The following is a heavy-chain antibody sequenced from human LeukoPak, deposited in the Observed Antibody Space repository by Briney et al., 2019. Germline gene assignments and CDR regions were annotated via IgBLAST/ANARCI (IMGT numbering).Heavy chain of an antibody. CDR2: ISGSGGTT. V-gene: IGHV3-23*01. D-gene: IGHD1-1*01. CDR1: GFTFSIYA. Sequence: GGSLRLSCTASGFTFSIYAMSWVRQPPGKGLEWVSSISGSGGTTYYADAVKGRFTVFRDNSKNTLYLQMNSLRAEDTAVYYCAKEHWPARDYYGLDVWGQGTTVTVSS. CDR3: AKEHWPARDYYGLDV. J-gene: IGHJ6*02.